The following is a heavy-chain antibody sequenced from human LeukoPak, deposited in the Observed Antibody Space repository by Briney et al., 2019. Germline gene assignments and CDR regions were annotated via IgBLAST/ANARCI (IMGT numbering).Heavy chain of an antibody. Sequence: PSETLSLTCTVSGGSISSHYWSWIRQPPGKGLEWIGYMYYSGSTNYNPSLKSRVTISVDTSKNQFSLKLSSVTAADTAVYYCARAPGSIAAAGQLDYWGQGTLVTVSS. J-gene: IGHJ4*02. CDR3: ARAPGSIAAAGQLDY. V-gene: IGHV4-59*11. CDR1: GGSISSHY. CDR2: MYYSGST. D-gene: IGHD6-13*01.